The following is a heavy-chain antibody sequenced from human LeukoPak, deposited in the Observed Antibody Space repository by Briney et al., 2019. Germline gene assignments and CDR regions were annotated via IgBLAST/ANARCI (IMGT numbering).Heavy chain of an antibody. D-gene: IGHD3-3*01. J-gene: IGHJ4*02. CDR2: IYYSGST. CDR3: ARVHRSGYYRGIFDY. CDR1: GGSISSSSYY. V-gene: IGHV4-39*01. Sequence: SETLSLTCTVSGGSISSSSYYWGWIRQPPGKGLEWIGSIYYSGSTYYNPSLKSRVTISVDTSKNQFSLKLSSVTAADTAVYYCARVHRSGYYRGIFDYWGQGTLVTVSS.